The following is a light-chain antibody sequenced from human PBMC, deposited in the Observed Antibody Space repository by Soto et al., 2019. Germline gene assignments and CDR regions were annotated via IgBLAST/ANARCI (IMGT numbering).Light chain of an antibody. V-gene: IGKV3-11*01. CDR1: QSISTY. J-gene: IGKJ1*01. CDR3: QQRSNWPPWT. Sequence: EIVLTQSPATLSLSPGERVTLFCQASQSISTYLAWYQQKPGQAPRLLIYDASNRATGIPARFSGSGSGTDFTLTISSLEPEDFAVYYCQQRSNWPPWTFGQGTKVDIK. CDR2: DAS.